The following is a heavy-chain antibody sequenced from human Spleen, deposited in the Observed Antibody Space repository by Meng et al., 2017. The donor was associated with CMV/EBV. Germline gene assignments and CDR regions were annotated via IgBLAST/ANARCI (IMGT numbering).Heavy chain of an antibody. J-gene: IGHJ4*02. CDR3: ARGWAYDY. V-gene: IGHV6-1*01. Sequence: SETLSLTCAISGDSVSSNTGAWTWIRQSPSRGLEWLGRTYYRSKWYNDYAVSVKSRITIDPDTSKNQFSLQLNSVTPEDTAVYYCARGWAYDYWGQGTLVTVSS. D-gene: IGHD2-21*01. CDR2: TYYRSKWYN. CDR1: GDSVSSNTGA.